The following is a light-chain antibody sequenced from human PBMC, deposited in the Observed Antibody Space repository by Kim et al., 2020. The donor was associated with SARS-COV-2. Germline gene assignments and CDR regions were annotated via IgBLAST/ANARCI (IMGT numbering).Light chain of an antibody. CDR1: SLRRYY. CDR2: GNN. Sequence: SSELTQDPDVSVALGQTVRITCRGDSLRRYYASWYKQKPGQAPSLVIYGNNNRPSGIPDRLSGSNSGNTASLAITGAQAEDEADYFCGSRDSSGHRYGFGTGTKVTVL. V-gene: IGLV3-19*01. J-gene: IGLJ1*01. CDR3: GSRDSSGHRYG.